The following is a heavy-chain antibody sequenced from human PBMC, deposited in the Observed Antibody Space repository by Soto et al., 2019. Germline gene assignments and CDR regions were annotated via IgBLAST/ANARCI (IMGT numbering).Heavy chain of an antibody. Sequence: QVQLQESGPGLVRPSETLSLTCTVAGDSVSSGSHHWNWIRQAPGKGLEWIGSIYFTGRTNHNPSLKSRVTISVDTSKNHLSLNLTSVTAADTAVDYCARDLVAIGGRVYAFDLWGQGTMVTVSS. V-gene: IGHV4-61*03. CDR1: GDSVSSGSHH. J-gene: IGHJ3*01. D-gene: IGHD2-21*01. CDR2: IYFTGRT. CDR3: ARDLVAIGGRVYAFDL.